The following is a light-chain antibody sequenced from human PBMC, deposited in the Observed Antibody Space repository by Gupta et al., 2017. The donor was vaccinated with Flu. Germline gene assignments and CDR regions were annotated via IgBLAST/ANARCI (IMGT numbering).Light chain of an antibody. Sequence: ATLSLSPGERATFSCRASQNIGTYLAWYQQRPGQAPRLLIYTASNRATGIPARFSGSGSGTDXTLTISXLEPEDFAVYYCQQRSNWPPTTFGXGTRLEIK. CDR3: QQRSNWPPTT. V-gene: IGKV3-11*01. CDR2: TAS. CDR1: QNIGTY. J-gene: IGKJ5*01.